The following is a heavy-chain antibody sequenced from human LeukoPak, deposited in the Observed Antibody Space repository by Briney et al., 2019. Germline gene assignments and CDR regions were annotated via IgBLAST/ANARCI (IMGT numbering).Heavy chain of an antibody. D-gene: IGHD2-2*02. CDR3: ARGGSVPAAIELDY. J-gene: IGHJ4*02. V-gene: IGHV4-61*02. Sequence: SETLSLTCTVSGGSISSSDDYWTWIRQPAGKGLEWVGRIYSSGSANYNPSLKSRITISVDTSKNQFSLKLSSVTAADTAVYYCARGGSVPAAIELDYWGQGTLVTVSS. CDR1: GGSISSSDDY. CDR2: IYSSGSA.